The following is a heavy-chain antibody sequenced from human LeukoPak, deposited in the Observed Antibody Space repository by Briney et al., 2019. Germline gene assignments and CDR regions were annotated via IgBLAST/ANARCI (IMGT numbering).Heavy chain of an antibody. CDR1: GGSISSSSYY. J-gene: IGHJ3*01. D-gene: IGHD3-3*02. V-gene: IGHV3-23*01. CDR2: IGAGGTFT. Sequence: ETLSLTCTVSGGSISSSSYYWGWIRQPPGKGLEWVSGIGAGGTFTYYADSVKGRFTIFRDNSRNTLYLQMNSLRADDTAVYYCARDIEFSTWGLGTMVTVSS. CDR3: ARDIEFST.